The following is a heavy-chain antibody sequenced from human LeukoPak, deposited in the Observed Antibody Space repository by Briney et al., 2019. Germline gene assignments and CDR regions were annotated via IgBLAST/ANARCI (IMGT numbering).Heavy chain of an antibody. V-gene: IGHV4-61*02. J-gene: IGHJ4*02. CDR2: LHTSGST. Sequence: SQTLSLTSIVSVGSITSGSFYWSWIRQPAGKGLEWIGRLHTSGSTNYNPSLKSRVAISVDTSENQFSLKLNSVTAADTAVYYCSRTGCSSGYVDYWGQGTLVTVSS. CDR1: VGSITSGSFY. CDR3: SRTGCSSGYVDY. D-gene: IGHD5-18*01.